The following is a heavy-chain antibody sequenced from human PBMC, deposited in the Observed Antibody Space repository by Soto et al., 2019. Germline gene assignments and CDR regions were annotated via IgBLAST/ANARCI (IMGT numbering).Heavy chain of an antibody. CDR2: ISGSGGST. CDR1: GFTFSSYA. CDR3: AKDGSGSSWYVHYYYGMNV. V-gene: IGHV3-23*01. Sequence: PGGSLRLSCAASGFTFSSYAMSWVRQAPGKGLEWVSAISGSGGSTYYADSVKGRFTISRDNSKNTLYLQMNSLRAEDTTVYYWAKDGSGSSWYVHYYYGMNVWGQGTRVT. J-gene: IGHJ6*02. D-gene: IGHD6-13*01.